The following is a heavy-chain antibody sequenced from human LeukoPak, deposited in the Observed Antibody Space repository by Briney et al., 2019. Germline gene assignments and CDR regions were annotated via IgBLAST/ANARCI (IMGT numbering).Heavy chain of an antibody. D-gene: IGHD6-19*01. CDR2: ILYDGGKK. CDR1: GFTFNNYA. Sequence: GGSLRLSCAASGFTFNNYAMHWVRQAPGKGLEWVALILYDGGKKYYADSVKGRFTISRDNSKSTLFVQMNSLRPDDTAFYFCARGWNVAVAGVGDYWGQGTLVTVSS. V-gene: IGHV3-30-3*01. CDR3: ARGWNVAVAGVGDY. J-gene: IGHJ4*02.